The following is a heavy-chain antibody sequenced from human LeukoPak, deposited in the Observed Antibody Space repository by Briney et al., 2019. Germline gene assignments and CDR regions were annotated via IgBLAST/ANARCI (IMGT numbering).Heavy chain of an antibody. V-gene: IGHV1-18*01. Sequence: ASVKVSCKASGDTFTSYGMSWVRQAPGQGLEWMGWISAYNGNTNYAQKLKGRVTMTKDTNTRTAYMEKRSLRSDDTAVYYCARDRFLEPPFYWGQGTLVTVSS. CDR1: GDTFTSYG. CDR2: ISAYNGNT. D-gene: IGHD3-3*01. CDR3: ARDRFLEPPFY. J-gene: IGHJ4*02.